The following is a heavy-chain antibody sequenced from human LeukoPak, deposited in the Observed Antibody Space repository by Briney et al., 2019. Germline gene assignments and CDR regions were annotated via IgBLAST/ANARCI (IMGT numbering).Heavy chain of an antibody. J-gene: IGHJ4*02. D-gene: IGHD2-15*01. CDR2: ISYDGNNN. V-gene: IGHV3-30*18. Sequence: GGSLRLSCVASRFNFRNYGMHWVRQAPSKGREWVAVISYDGNNNNYADSVKGRFTVSRDKNTLYLQLNSLRPEDTAVYYCAKDRGGPGAYYFDYWGQGTLVTVSS. CDR3: AKDRGGPGAYYFDY. CDR1: RFNFRNYG.